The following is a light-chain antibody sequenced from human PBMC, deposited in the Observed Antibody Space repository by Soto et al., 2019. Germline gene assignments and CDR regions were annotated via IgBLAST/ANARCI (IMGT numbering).Light chain of an antibody. V-gene: IGKV1-8*01. CDR2: AAS. Sequence: AIRMTQSPSSFSASTGDRVTITCRASQGISSYLAWYQQKPGKAPKLLIYAASTLQSGVPSRFSGSGSGTDFTLTISCLQSEDFATYYFQQYYSYPRTFGQGTKGEIK. CDR1: QGISSY. CDR3: QQYYSYPRT. J-gene: IGKJ1*01.